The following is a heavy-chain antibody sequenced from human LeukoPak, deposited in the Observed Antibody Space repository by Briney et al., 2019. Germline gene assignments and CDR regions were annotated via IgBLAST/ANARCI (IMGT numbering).Heavy chain of an antibody. V-gene: IGHV5-51*01. D-gene: IGHD3-10*01. Sequence: GESLKISCKGSGSRFTSYWIGWVRQMPGKGLEWMGIIYPGDSDTRYSPSFQGQVTISADKSISTAYLQWSSLKASDTSMYYCATRNMYGSGSYYLNSFDPWGQGTLVTVSS. CDR2: IYPGDSDT. J-gene: IGHJ5*02. CDR3: ATRNMYGSGSYYLNSFDP. CDR1: GSRFTSYW.